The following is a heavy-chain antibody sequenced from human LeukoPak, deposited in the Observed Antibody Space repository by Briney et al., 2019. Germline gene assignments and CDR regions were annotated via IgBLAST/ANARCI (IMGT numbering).Heavy chain of an antibody. D-gene: IGHD6-25*01. CDR2: INPNSGGT. CDR3: AREVAAPYYYYGMDV. J-gene: IGHJ6*02. CDR1: GYTFTGYY. V-gene: IGHV1-2*02. Sequence: GASVKVSCKASGYTFTGYYMHWVRQAPGQGLEWMGWINPNSGGTNYAQKFQGRVTMTRDTSISTAYMELSRLRSDDTAVYYCAREVAAPYYYYGMDVWGQGTTVTVCS.